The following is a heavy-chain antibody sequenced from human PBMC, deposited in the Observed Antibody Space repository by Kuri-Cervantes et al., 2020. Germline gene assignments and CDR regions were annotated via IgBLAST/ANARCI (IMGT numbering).Heavy chain of an antibody. Sequence: GESLKISCAASGFTFSSYEMNWVRQAPGKGLEWVANIKLDGSAIFYVDSVKGRFTISRDNAKNSLYLQMNSLRAEDTAVYYCARYPNDNVVVPGASRHDAFDIWGQGTMVTVSS. D-gene: IGHD2-2*01. CDR2: IKLDGSAI. V-gene: IGHV3-7*01. CDR1: GFTFSSYE. J-gene: IGHJ3*02. CDR3: ARYPNDNVVVPGASRHDAFDI.